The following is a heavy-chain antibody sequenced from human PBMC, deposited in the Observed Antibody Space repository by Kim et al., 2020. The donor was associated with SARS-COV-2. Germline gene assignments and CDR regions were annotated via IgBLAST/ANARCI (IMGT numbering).Heavy chain of an antibody. Sequence: GGSLRLSCAASGFTFSSYSMNWVRQAPGKGLEWVSSISSSSSYIYYADSVKGRFTISRDNAKNSLYLQMNSLRAEDTAVYYCARVGIAAAGTHSDYWGQGTLVTVSS. CDR2: ISSSSSYI. CDR1: GFTFSSYS. J-gene: IGHJ4*02. D-gene: IGHD6-13*01. V-gene: IGHV3-21*01. CDR3: ARVGIAAAGTHSDY.